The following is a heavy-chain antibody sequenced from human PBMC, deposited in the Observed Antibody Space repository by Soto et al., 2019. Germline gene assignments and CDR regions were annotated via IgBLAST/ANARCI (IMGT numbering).Heavy chain of an antibody. CDR3: AKGEVRGIIPSYFDY. CDR1: GFTFSGYW. Sequence: GSLRLSCAASGFTFSGYWMHWVRQAPGKGLEWVSRITSDGSGTAYADSVKGRFSISRDNAKNTVYLQMDSLRVEDTAVYYCAKGEVRGIIPSYFDYWGLGTLVTVSS. D-gene: IGHD3-10*01. J-gene: IGHJ4*02. CDR2: ITSDGSGT. V-gene: IGHV3-74*03.